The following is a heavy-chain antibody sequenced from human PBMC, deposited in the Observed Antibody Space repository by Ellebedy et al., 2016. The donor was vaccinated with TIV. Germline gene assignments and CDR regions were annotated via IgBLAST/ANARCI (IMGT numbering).Heavy chain of an antibody. CDR2: IPRDSDAM. CDR1: GFTFSSFS. CDR3: VRDLHWAFDI. J-gene: IGHJ3*02. D-gene: IGHD1-1*01. V-gene: IGHV3-48*02. Sequence: GESLKISCSASGFTFSSFSMNWVRQAPGKVLEWVSYIPRDSDAMSYADSVKGRFTISRDNAKNSLYLQMNSLRDADTAVYYCVRDLHWAFDIWGQGTVVTVSS.